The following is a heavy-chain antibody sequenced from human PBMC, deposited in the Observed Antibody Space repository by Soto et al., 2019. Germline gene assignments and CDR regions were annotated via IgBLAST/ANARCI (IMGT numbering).Heavy chain of an antibody. D-gene: IGHD5-12*01. CDR3: TMSVEDRDGYNYVD. Sequence: QVHLVQSGAEAKKPGASVSVSCKASGYNFNIYGITWVRQASGQGLEWVGWISAYSGKTSYSQKVQGRVTITTETSTNTALMDMRRLTSDDAAVYYCTMSVEDRDGYNYVDWGQVTLVNVSS. CDR1: GYNFNIYG. V-gene: IGHV1-18*01. J-gene: IGHJ4*02. CDR2: ISAYSGKT.